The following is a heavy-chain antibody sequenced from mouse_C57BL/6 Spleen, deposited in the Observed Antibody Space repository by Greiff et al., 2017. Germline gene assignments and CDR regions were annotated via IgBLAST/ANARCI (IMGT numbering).Heavy chain of an antibody. CDR1: GFTFSSYA. J-gene: IGHJ1*03. Sequence: EVQGVESGEGLVKPGGSLKLSCAASGFTFSSYAMSWVRQTPEKRLEWVAYISSGGDYIYYADTVKGRLTISRDNARNTLYLQISSLKSEDTAMYYCTRGITTVVPYFDVWGTGTTVTVSS. D-gene: IGHD1-1*01. V-gene: IGHV5-9-1*02. CDR3: TRGITTVVPYFDV. CDR2: ISSGGDYI.